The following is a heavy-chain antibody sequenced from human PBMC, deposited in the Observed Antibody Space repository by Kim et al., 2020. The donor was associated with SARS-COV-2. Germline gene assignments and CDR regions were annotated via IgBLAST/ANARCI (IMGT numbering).Heavy chain of an antibody. CDR2: IIHSGSA. CDR1: GGSFSGYY. D-gene: IGHD2-15*01. V-gene: IGHV4-34*12. Sequence: SETLSLTCAVSGGSFSGYYWSWIRQPPGKGLEWIGEIIHSGSANYNPSLKSRVTISVDTSKNQFSLNLSSVTAADTAVYYCARLDCSCGNCKAGVWDW. CDR3: ARLDCSCGNCKAGVWDW. J-gene: IGHJ5*01.